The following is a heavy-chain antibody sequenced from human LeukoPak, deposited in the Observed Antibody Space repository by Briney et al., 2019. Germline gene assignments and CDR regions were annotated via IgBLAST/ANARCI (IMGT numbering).Heavy chain of an antibody. D-gene: IGHD1-1*01. Sequence: GGSLRLSCAASGFTFSDYYMSWIRQAPGKGLEWVSYISSSGSTIYYADSVKGRFTISRDNAKNSLYLQMNSLRAEDTAVYYCARCTTGRTFGSLREIKRSREIDYWGQGTLVTVSS. CDR1: GFTFSDYY. J-gene: IGHJ4*02. V-gene: IGHV3-11*04. CDR3: ARCTTGRTFGSLREIKRSREIDY. CDR2: ISSSGSTI.